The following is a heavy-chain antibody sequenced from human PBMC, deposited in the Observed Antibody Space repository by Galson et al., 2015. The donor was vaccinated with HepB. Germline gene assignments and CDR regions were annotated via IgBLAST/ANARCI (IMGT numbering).Heavy chain of an antibody. CDR2: IKSKTDGGTT. Sequence: SLRLSCAASGFTFSNAWMSWVRQAPGKGLEWVGRIKSKTDGGTTDYAAPVKGRFTISRDDSKNTLYLQMNSLKTEDTAVYYCTTDLDPFGWLLLGWFDPWGQGTLVTVSS. J-gene: IGHJ5*02. CDR1: GFTFSNAW. CDR3: TTDLDPFGWLLLGWFDP. V-gene: IGHV3-15*01. D-gene: IGHD3-9*01.